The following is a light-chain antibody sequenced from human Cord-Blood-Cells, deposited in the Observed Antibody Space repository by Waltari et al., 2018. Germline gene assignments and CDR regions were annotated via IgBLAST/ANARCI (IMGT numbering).Light chain of an antibody. CDR2: DVS. CDR1: SSDVGGYNY. Sequence: QSALTQPASVSGSPGQSITISCTGTSSDVGGYNYVSWYQQHPGKAPKLMLYDVSNRPSGVSNRVSGYKSGNTASLTISGLQAEDEADYYCSSYTSSSTRVFGGGTKLTVL. CDR3: SSYTSSSTRV. J-gene: IGLJ2*01. V-gene: IGLV2-14*01.